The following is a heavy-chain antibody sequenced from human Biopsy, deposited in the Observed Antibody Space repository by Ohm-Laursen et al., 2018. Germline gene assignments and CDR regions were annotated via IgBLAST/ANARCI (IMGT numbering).Heavy chain of an antibody. J-gene: IGHJ6*02. CDR2: INHSGRT. V-gene: IGHV4-34*01. D-gene: IGHD3-22*01. CDR3: VRGVDYYDPYHYYALDV. CDR1: GESFNGYY. Sequence: SDTPSLTCAVYGESFNGYYWSWIRQTPGKGLEWIGEINHSGRTNYNPSLKSRVTISVDTSKNQFSLEVRSVTAADTAVYYCVRGVDYYDPYHYYALDVWGQGTTVTVSS.